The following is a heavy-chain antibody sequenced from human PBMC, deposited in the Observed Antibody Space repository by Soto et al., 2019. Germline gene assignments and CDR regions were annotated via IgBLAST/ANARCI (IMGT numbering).Heavy chain of an antibody. D-gene: IGHD6-13*01. CDR1: GGSISSYY. CDR3: ARTDDSWFNRMDV. J-gene: IGHJ6*02. V-gene: IGHV4-30-4*01. CDR2: IYYSGST. Sequence: TLSLTCTVSGGSISSYYWSWIRQPPGKGLEWIGYIYYSGSTYYNPSLKSRVTISVDTSKNQFSLKLSSVTAAGTAVYYCARTDDSWFNRMDVWGQGTTVTVSS.